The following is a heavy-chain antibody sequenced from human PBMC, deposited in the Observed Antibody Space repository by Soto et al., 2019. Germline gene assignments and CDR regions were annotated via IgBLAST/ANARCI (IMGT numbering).Heavy chain of an antibody. D-gene: IGHD3-3*01. CDR3: TKVRHYDIRSGYYANFDS. CDR1: GFTFSNDW. V-gene: IGHV3-15*01. J-gene: IGHJ4*02. CDR2: IKSRTNGGTS. Sequence: EVQLVESGGGLVRPRGSLRLSCAASGFTFSNDWMSWVRRAPGKGMEWIGRIKSRTNGGTSDYAAPVKGRFIVSRDDLKNTLNLQMNSLKVEDTAVYYCTKVRHYDIRSGYYANFDSWGQGTLVTVSS.